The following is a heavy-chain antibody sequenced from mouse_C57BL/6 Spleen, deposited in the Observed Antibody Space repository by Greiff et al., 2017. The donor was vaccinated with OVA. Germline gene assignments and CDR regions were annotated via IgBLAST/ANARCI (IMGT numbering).Heavy chain of an antibody. CDR3: ARRVGNYFDY. CDR2: ISSGGSYT. D-gene: IGHD4-1*01. CDR1: GFTFSSYG. J-gene: IGHJ2*01. Sequence: EVKLQESGGDLVKPGGSLKLSCAASGFTFSSYGMSWVRQTPDKRLEWVATISSGGSYTYYPDSVKGRFTISRDNAKNTLYLQMSSLKSEDTAMYYCARRVGNYFDYWGQGTTLTVSS. V-gene: IGHV5-6*02.